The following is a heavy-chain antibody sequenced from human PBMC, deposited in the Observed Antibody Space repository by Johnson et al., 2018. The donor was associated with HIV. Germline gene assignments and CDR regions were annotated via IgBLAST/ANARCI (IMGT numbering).Heavy chain of an antibody. D-gene: IGHD4-11*01. CDR2: ISDDGNNK. CDR1: GFTFSSYG. CDR3: AKVGYSYYGGGAFDI. V-gene: IGHV3-30*18. Sequence: QVQLVESGGGLVQPGRSLRLSCVASGFTFSSYGMHWVRQAPGKGMEWEEVISDDGNNKYYADYVKGRVTIYRDNSKNTLYLQMNSLRAEDTAVYYCAKVGYSYYGGGAFDIWGQGTMVTVSS. J-gene: IGHJ3*02.